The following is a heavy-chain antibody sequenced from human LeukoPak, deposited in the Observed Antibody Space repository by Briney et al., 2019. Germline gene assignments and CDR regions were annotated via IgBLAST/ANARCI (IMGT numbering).Heavy chain of an antibody. CDR3: ARDGPKFDYYGMDV. Sequence: GGSLRLSCAASGFTFSSYWMSWVRQAPGKGLEWVANIKQDGSEKYYVDSVKGRFTISRDNAKNSLYLQMNSLRAGDTAVYYCARDGPKFDYYGMDVWGQGTTVTVSS. V-gene: IGHV3-7*01. CDR2: IKQDGSEK. J-gene: IGHJ6*02. CDR1: GFTFSSYW.